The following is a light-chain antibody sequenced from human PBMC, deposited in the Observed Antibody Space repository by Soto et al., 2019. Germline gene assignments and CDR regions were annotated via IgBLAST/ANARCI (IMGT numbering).Light chain of an antibody. J-gene: IGLJ1*01. CDR3: AAWDDSRNGSYV. CDR2: SNS. V-gene: IGLV1-44*01. Sequence: QSVLTQPPSASGTPGQRVTISCSGSSSNIGRNTVNWYQQLPVTAPKRLIYSNSQRPSGGPDRFSGSKSGTSASLAISGLQSEDEADYYCAAWDDSRNGSYVFGTGTKVTVL. CDR1: SSNIGRNT.